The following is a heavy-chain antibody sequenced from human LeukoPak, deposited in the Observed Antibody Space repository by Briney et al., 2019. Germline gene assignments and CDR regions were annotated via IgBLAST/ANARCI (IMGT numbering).Heavy chain of an antibody. CDR2: ISGSGGST. CDR1: GFTFSSYA. CDR3: AKDPGNNNWSYWYFDI. Sequence: GGSLRLSCAASGFTFSSYAMTWVRQVPGKGLEWVSSISGSGGSTYYADSVKGRFTISRDNSKNTLYLQMNSLRAEDTAVYYCAKDPGNNNWSYWYFDIWGRGTLVSVSS. D-gene: IGHD1-1*01. J-gene: IGHJ2*01. V-gene: IGHV3-23*01.